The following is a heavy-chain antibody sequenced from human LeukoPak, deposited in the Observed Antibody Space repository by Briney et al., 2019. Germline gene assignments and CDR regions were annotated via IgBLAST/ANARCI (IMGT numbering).Heavy chain of an antibody. CDR1: GFTFSSYG. D-gene: IGHD3-10*01. J-gene: IGHJ4*02. Sequence: GGSLRLSCAASGFTFSSYGMSWVRQAPGKGLEWVSSISSSSSYIYYADSVKGRFTISRDNAKNSLYLQMNSLRAEDTAVYYCAKDPGQYGSGSYLDYWGQGTLVTVSS. CDR2: ISSSSSYI. CDR3: AKDPGQYGSGSYLDY. V-gene: IGHV3-21*01.